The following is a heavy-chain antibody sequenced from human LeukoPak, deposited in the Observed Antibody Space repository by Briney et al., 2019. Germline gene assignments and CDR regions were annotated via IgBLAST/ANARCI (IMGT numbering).Heavy chain of an antibody. J-gene: IGHJ4*02. CDR2: ISSSSSYI. CDR3: ARDQVGALPDY. Sequence: GGSLGLSCAASGFTFSSYSMNWVRQAPGKGLEWVSSISSSSSYIYYADSVKGRFTISRDNAKNSLYLQMNSLRAEDTAVYYCARDQVGALPDYWGQGTLVTVSS. V-gene: IGHV3-21*01. CDR1: GFTFSSYS. D-gene: IGHD1-26*01.